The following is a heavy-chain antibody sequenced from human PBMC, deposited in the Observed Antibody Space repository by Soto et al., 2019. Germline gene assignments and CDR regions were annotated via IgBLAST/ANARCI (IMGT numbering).Heavy chain of an antibody. J-gene: IGHJ4*02. V-gene: IGHV1-46*01. CDR1: GYTFTSYY. D-gene: IGHD3-22*01. Sequence: ASVKVSCKASGYTFTSYYMHWVRQAPGQGLEWMGIINLSGGSTSYAQKFQGRVTMTRDTSTSTVYMELSSLRSEDTAVYYCARDWRYYDSSGYYYEGGYFDYWGQGTLVTVSS. CDR3: ARDWRYYDSSGYYYEGGYFDY. CDR2: INLSGGST.